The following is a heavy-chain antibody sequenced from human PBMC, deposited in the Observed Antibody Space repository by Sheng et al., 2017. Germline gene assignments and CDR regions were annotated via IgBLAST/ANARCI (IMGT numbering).Heavy chain of an antibody. D-gene: IGHD1-20*01. J-gene: IGHJ5*02. Sequence: VQLVESGGGVVQPGRSLRLSCAASGFTFSNYAMSWVRQAPGKGLEWVSVISASGGSRYYADSVKGRFTISRDNSKNTLYLQMNSLRADDTAVYYCAKGGMRYPLQNWFDPWGQGSLVTVSS. CDR3: AKGGMRYPLQNWFDP. CDR1: GFTFSNYA. V-gene: IGHV3-23*04. CDR2: ISASGGSR.